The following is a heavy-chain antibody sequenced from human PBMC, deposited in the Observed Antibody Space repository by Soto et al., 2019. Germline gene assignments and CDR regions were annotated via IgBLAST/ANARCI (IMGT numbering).Heavy chain of an antibody. D-gene: IGHD2-15*01. Sequence: ASVKVSCKASGGTFSSYTISWVRQAPGQGLEWMGRIIPILGIANYAQKFQGRVTITADKSTSTAYMELSSLRSEDTAVYYCARAYCSGGSCYPYYYYYYMDVWGKGTTVTVSS. V-gene: IGHV1-69*02. J-gene: IGHJ6*03. CDR1: GGTFSSYT. CDR2: IIPILGIA. CDR3: ARAYCSGGSCYPYYYYYYMDV.